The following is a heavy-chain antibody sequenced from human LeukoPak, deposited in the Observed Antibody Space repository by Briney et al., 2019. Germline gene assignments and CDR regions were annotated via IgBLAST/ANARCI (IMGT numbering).Heavy chain of an antibody. CDR2: ISAYNGNT. CDR3: ARGCADSTSCPLGHDY. V-gene: IGHV1-18*01. CDR1: GYTFTSYG. J-gene: IGHJ4*02. D-gene: IGHD2-2*01. Sequence: ASVKVSCKASGYTFTSYGISWVRQAPGQGPEWMGWISAYNGNTNYVQKFQGRVTMTTDTSTSTAYMELRSLRSDDTAVYYCARGCADSTSCPLGHDYWGQGTLVTVSS.